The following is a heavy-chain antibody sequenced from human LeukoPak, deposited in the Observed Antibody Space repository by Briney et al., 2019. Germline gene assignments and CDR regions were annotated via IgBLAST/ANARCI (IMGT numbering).Heavy chain of an antibody. CDR1: GFTFSSYW. CDR3: ARVVDTHFDY. J-gene: IGHJ4*02. Sequence: GGSLRLSCAASGFTFSSYWMHWVRQAPGKGLVWVSRIKSDGSTTTYADSVKGRFTISRDNAKNTLYLQMNSLRAEDTAVDYCARVVDTHFDYWGQGTLVTVSS. D-gene: IGHD5-18*01. V-gene: IGHV3-74*01. CDR2: IKSDGSTT.